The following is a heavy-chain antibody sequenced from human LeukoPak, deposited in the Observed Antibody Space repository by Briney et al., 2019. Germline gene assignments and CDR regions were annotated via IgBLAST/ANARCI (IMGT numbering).Heavy chain of an antibody. D-gene: IGHD3-9*01. CDR3: ARDHYDILTGYGINAFDI. CDR2: ISSSSSYI. J-gene: IGHJ3*02. CDR1: GFTFSSYS. V-gene: IGHV3-21*01. Sequence: GGSLRLSCAASGFTFSSYSMTWVRQAPGKGLEWVSSISSSSSYIYYADSVKGRFTISRDNAKNSLYLQMNSLRAEDTAVYYCARDHYDILTGYGINAFDIWGQGTMVTVSS.